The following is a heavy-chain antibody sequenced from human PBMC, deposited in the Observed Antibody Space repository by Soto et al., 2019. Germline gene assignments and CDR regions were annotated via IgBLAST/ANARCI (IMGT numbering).Heavy chain of an antibody. CDR2: IYHSGST. J-gene: IGHJ5*02. CDR3: ARDVDFGEGKT. Sequence: PSETLSLTCAVSGGSISSGGYSWSWIRQPPGKGLEWIGYIYHSGSTNYNPSLKSRVTISVDTSKNQFSLKLRSATAADTAVYYCARDVDFGEGKTWGQGTLVTVSS. D-gene: IGHD3-3*01. V-gene: IGHV4-30-2*01. CDR1: GGSISSGGYS.